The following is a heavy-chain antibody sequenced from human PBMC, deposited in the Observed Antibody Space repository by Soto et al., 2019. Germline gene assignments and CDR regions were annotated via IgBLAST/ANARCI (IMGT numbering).Heavy chain of an antibody. CDR3: ARDLGTTIAGPPRRETYGWLDP. CDR2: IIPIIGPA. CDR1: GGTFTYYG. Sequence: QVQLVQSGAEVKRPGSSVKLSCKASGGTFTYYGISWVRQAPGQGLEWMGGIIPIIGPATYAQKFQGRVTNTAGQTTSTAYMELSSLGSEDTALYYCARDLGTTIAGPPRRETYGWLDPWGQGTLVTVSS. D-gene: IGHD3-22*01. V-gene: IGHV1-69*01. J-gene: IGHJ5*02.